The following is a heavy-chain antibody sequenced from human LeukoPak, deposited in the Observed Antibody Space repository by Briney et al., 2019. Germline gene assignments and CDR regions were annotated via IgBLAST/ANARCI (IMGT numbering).Heavy chain of an antibody. CDR2: ISGSGGST. CDR3: AKGGGITIFGVVTRELNAFDI. CDR1: GFTFSSYA. V-gene: IGHV3-23*01. D-gene: IGHD3-3*01. J-gene: IGHJ3*02. Sequence: RGSLRLSCAASGFTFSSYAMSWVRQAPGKGLEWVSAISGSGGSTYYADSVKGRFTISRDNSKNTLYLQMNSLRAEDTAVYYCAKGGGITIFGVVTRELNAFDIWGQGTMVTVSS.